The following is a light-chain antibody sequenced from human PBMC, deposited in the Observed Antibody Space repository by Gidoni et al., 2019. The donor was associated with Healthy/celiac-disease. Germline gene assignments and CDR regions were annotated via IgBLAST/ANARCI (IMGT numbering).Light chain of an antibody. CDR3: QSYDSSLSGSEV. V-gene: IGLV1-40*01. CDR2: GNS. CDR1: SSNIGAGYD. J-gene: IGLJ2*01. Sequence: QSVLTQPPSVSEAPGQRVTISCTGSSSNIGAGYDVHWYQQLPGTAPKLLTYGNSNRPSGVPYRFSGSKSGTSASLAITGLQAEDEADYYCQSYDSSLSGSEVFGGGTKLTVL.